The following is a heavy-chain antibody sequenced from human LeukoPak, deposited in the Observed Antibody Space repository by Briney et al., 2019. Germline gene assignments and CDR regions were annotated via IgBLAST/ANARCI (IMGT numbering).Heavy chain of an antibody. CDR1: GGSISSYY. CDR3: ARGIAAADQYYYYGMDV. D-gene: IGHD6-13*01. CDR2: IYYSGST. J-gene: IGHJ6*02. Sequence: SETPSLTCTVSGGSISSYYWSWIRQPPGKGLEWIGYIYYSGSTNYNPSLKSRVTISVDTSKNQFSPKLSSVTAADTAVYYCARGIAAADQYYYYGMDVWGQGTTVTVSS. V-gene: IGHV4-59*08.